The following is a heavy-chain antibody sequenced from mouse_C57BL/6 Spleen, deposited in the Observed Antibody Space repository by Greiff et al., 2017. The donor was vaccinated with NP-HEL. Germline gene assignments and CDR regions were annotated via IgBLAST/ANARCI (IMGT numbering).Heavy chain of an antibody. J-gene: IGHJ1*03. CDR1: GFTFSDYG. Sequence: EVQGVESGGGLVKPGGSLKLSCAASGFTFSDYGMHWVRQAPEKGLEWVAYISSGSSTIYYADKVKGRFTISRDNAKNTLFLQMTSLRSEDTAMYYCARRYGSSRDWYFDVWGTGTTVTVSS. CDR2: ISSGSSTI. V-gene: IGHV5-17*01. D-gene: IGHD1-1*01. CDR3: ARRYGSSRDWYFDV.